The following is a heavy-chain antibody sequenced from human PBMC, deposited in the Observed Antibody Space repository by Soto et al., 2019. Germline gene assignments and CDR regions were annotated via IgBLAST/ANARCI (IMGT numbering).Heavy chain of an antibody. D-gene: IGHD3-10*01. Sequence: GASVKVSCKASGVTFSSYTISWVRQAPGQGLEWMGRIIPILGIANYAQKFQGRVTITADKSTSTAYMELSSLRSEDTAVYYCARFRGSYGMDVWGQGTTVTASS. CDR2: IIPILGIA. V-gene: IGHV1-69*02. CDR3: ARFRGSYGMDV. J-gene: IGHJ6*02. CDR1: GVTFSSYT.